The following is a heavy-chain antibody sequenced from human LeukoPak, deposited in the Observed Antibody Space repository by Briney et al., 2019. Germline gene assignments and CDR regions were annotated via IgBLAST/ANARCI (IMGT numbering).Heavy chain of an antibody. Sequence: ASVKVSCKASGYTFTSYYMHWVRQAPGQGLEWMGIINPSGGSTSYAQKFQGRVTMTRDMSTSTDYMELSSLRSEDTAVYYCARSPYTYNWNPKNWFDPWGQGTLVTVSS. CDR1: GYTFTSYY. CDR2: INPSGGST. D-gene: IGHD1-20*01. CDR3: ARSPYTYNWNPKNWFDP. V-gene: IGHV1-46*01. J-gene: IGHJ5*02.